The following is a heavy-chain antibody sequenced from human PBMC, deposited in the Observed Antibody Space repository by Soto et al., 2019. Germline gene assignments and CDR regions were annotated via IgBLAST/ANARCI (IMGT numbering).Heavy chain of an antibody. V-gene: IGHV1-69*02. D-gene: IGHD5-18*01. Sequence: QVQLVQSGAEVKKPGSSVKVSCKASGGTFGTYTISWVRQAPGQGLEWMGRIIPYLDITDYAQKFQGRFTIAADKSTTTAYMELNRLRSEDTAVYLCARDTTYWGQGTLVTVSS. J-gene: IGHJ4*02. CDR1: GGTFGTYT. CDR3: ARDTTY. CDR2: IIPYLDIT.